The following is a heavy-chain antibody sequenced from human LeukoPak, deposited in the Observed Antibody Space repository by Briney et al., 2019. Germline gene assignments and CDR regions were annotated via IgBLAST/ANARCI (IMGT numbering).Heavy chain of an antibody. CDR1: GSRFTSYW. D-gene: IGHD1-1*01. V-gene: IGHV5-51*01. CDR3: ARSERDPFRENSPFSEYFQH. J-gene: IGHJ1*01. Sequence: GEPLKISCKRSGSRFTSYWIGWVRQLPGKGLEWMGIIYPGDSDTRYSPSFQGQVTISADKSISTAYLQWSSLKASDTAMYYCARSERDPFRENSPFSEYFQHWGQGTLVTVSS. CDR2: IYPGDSDT.